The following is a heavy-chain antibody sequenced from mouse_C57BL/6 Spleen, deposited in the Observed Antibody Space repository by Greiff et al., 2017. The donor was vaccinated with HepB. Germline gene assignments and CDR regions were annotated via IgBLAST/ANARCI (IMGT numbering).Heavy chain of an antibody. D-gene: IGHD2-4*01. CDR3: ARVGGDYPAWFAY. V-gene: IGHV5-16*01. CDR1: GFTFSDYY. Sequence: EVMLVESEGGLVQPGSSMKLSCTASGFTFSDYYMAWVRQVPEKGLEWVANINYDGSSTYYLDSLKSRFIISRDNAKNILYLQMSSLKSEDTATYYCARVGGDYPAWFAYWGQGTLVTVSA. J-gene: IGHJ3*01. CDR2: INYDGSST.